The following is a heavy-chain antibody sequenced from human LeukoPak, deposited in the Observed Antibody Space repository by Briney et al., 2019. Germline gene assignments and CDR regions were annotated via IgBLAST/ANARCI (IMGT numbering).Heavy chain of an antibody. J-gene: IGHJ3*02. V-gene: IGHV1-18*01. CDR2: ISAYNGNT. D-gene: IGHD6-6*01. Sequence: ASVKVSCKASGYAFTSYGISWVRQAPGQGLEWMGWISAYNGNTTYAQKLQGRVTMTTDTYTSTAYMELRSLRSDDTAVYYCARTYSSSFRNAFDIWGQGTMVTVSS. CDR1: GYAFTSYG. CDR3: ARTYSSSFRNAFDI.